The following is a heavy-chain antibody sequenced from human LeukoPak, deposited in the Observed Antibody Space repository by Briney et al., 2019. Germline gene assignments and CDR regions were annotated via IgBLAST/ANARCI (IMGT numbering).Heavy chain of an antibody. Sequence: GGSLRLSCAASGFTVSSNYMSWVRQAPGKGLEWVPVIYSGGSTYYADSVKGRFTISRDNSKNTLYLQMNSLRAEDTAVYYCARAAAAGIPFDYWGQGTLVTVSS. D-gene: IGHD6-13*01. V-gene: IGHV3-66*02. CDR2: IYSGGST. CDR1: GFTVSSNY. J-gene: IGHJ4*02. CDR3: ARAAAAGIPFDY.